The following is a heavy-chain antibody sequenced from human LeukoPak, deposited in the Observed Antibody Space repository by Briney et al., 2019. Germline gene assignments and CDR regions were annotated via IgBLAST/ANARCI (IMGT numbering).Heavy chain of an antibody. CDR3: ARDIGYDSSGYPI. D-gene: IGHD3-22*01. CDR2: IWYDGSNK. CDR1: GFTFSSYG. J-gene: IGHJ3*02. V-gene: IGHV3-33*01. Sequence: HPGGSLRLSCAASGFTFSSYGMHWVRQAPGKGLEWVAVIWYDGSNKYYADSVKGRFTISRDNSKNTLYLRMNSLRAEDTAVYYCARDIGYDSSGYPIWGQGTMVTVSS.